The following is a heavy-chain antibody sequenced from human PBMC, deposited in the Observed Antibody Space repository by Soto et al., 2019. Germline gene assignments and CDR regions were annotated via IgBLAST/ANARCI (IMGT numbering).Heavy chain of an antibody. Sequence: EVQLVESGGGLVQPGGSLRLSCAASGFTFSSYWMHWVRQAPGKGLVWVSHINPDGSNTAYADSVKGRFTISRDNAKNTLYLQMNSLRAEDKAVYFCARNMNGYMDVWGKGTTVTVSS. V-gene: IGHV3-74*01. J-gene: IGHJ6*03. CDR2: INPDGSNT. CDR3: ARNMNGYMDV. D-gene: IGHD1-1*01. CDR1: GFTFSSYW.